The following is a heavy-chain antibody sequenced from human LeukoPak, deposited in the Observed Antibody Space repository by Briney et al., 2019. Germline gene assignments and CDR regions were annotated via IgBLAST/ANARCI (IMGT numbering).Heavy chain of an antibody. J-gene: IGHJ6*03. CDR3: ARLAAEEQLDLSYMDV. CDR2: IYYSGST. V-gene: IGHV4-59*08. D-gene: IGHD6-6*01. CDR1: GVSISSYY. Sequence: SETLSLTCTVSGVSISSYYWSWIRQPPGKGLEWIGDIYYSGSTNYNPSLKSRVTISVDTSKNQFSLNLSSVTAAATDVYYCARLAAEEQLDLSYMDVWGKGTTVTVSS.